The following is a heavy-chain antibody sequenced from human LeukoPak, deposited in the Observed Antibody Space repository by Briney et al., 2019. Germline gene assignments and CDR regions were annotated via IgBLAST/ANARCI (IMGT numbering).Heavy chain of an antibody. CDR3: ARLFMTTVTHYFDY. CDR2: LSGSGVGT. J-gene: IGHJ4*02. D-gene: IGHD4-17*01. V-gene: IGHV3-23*01. Sequence: GGSLRLSCAASRFTFSSYAMSWVRQAPGKGLEWVSGLSGSGVGTYYADSVKGRFTISRDNSKNTLYLQMDSLTAEDTAIYYCARLFMTTVTHYFDYWGQGTLVTVSS. CDR1: RFTFSSYA.